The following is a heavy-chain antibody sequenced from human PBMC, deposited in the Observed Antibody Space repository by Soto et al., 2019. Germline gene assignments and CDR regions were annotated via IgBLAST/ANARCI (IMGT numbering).Heavy chain of an antibody. CDR3: ARVSGSGWQFDY. V-gene: IGHV1-2*02. J-gene: IGHJ4*02. D-gene: IGHD6-25*01. CDR2: INPNSGGT. CDR1: GYTFTGYY. Sequence: ASVKVSCKASGYTFTGYYMHWVRQAPGQGLEWMGWINPNSGGTNYAQKFQGRVTMTRDTSISTAYMELSRLRSDDTAVYYCARVSGSGWQFDYWGQGTLVTVSS.